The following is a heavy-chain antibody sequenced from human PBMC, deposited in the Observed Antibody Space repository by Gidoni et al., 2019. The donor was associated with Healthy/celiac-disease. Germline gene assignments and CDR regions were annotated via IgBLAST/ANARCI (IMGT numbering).Heavy chain of an antibody. V-gene: IGHV1-2*02. Sequence: QVQLVQSGAEVKKPGASVKVSCKASGYTFTGYYMHWVRPAPGQGLEWMGWINPNSGGTNYAQKFQGRVTMTRDTSISTAYMELSRLRSDDTAVYYCASPLPYCSSTSCYTAYYYYYYGMDVWGQGTTVTVSS. J-gene: IGHJ6*02. CDR1: GYTFTGYY. CDR3: ASPLPYCSSTSCYTAYYYYYYGMDV. CDR2: INPNSGGT. D-gene: IGHD2-2*02.